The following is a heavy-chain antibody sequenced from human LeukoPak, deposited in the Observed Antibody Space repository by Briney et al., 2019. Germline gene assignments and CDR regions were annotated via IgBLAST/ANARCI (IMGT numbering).Heavy chain of an antibody. CDR3: ARGSYCSSTSCSSGYWFDP. CDR1: GFTFSSYG. V-gene: IGHV3-33*01. D-gene: IGHD2-2*01. CDR2: IWYDGSNK. J-gene: IGHJ5*02. Sequence: GRSLRLSGAASGFTFSSYGMHWVRQAPGKGLEWVAVIWYDGSNKYYADSVKGRFTISRDNSKNTLYLQMNSLRAEDTAVYYCARGSYCSSTSCSSGYWFDPWGQGTLVTVSS.